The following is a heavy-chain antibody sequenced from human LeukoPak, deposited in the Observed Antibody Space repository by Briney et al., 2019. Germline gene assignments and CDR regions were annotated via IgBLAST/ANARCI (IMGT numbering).Heavy chain of an antibody. CDR1: GFTFSSYA. CDR2: IAGSGATT. V-gene: IGHV3-23*01. D-gene: IGHD1-26*01. Sequence: GGSLRLSCAASGFTFSSYAMSWVRQAPGKGLEWVSTIAGSGATTYYADSVKGRFTISRDNSKNTLYLQMNSLRAEDTAVYYCAKGYSGSYLDYWGQGTLVTVSS. J-gene: IGHJ4*02. CDR3: AKGYSGSYLDY.